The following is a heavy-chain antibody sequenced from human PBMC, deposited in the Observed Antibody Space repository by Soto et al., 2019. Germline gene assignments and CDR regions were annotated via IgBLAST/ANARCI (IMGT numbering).Heavy chain of an antibody. CDR3: ATLSYYDSSGTPRYDYYYGMDV. D-gene: IGHD3-22*01. J-gene: IGHJ6*02. CDR1: GFTFSSYA. Sequence: PGGSLRLSCAASGFTFSSYAMHWVRQAPGKGLEWVAVISYDGSNKYYADSVKGRFTISRDNSKNTLYLQMNSLRAEDTAVYYCATLSYYDSSGTPRYDYYYGMDVWGQGTTVTVSS. V-gene: IGHV3-30-3*01. CDR2: ISYDGSNK.